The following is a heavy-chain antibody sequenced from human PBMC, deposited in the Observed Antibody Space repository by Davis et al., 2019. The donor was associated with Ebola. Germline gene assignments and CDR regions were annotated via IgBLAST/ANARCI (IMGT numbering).Heavy chain of an antibody. CDR3: ARVGSSWYFDY. CDR2: INHSGRT. D-gene: IGHD6-13*01. Sequence: MPSETLSLTCAVYGGSFSGYYWSWIRQPPGKGLEWIGEINHSGRTNYNPSLKSRVTISVDTSKNQFSLKLSSVTAADTAVYYCARVGSSWYFDYWGQGTLVTVSS. V-gene: IGHV4-34*01. CDR1: GGSFSGYY. J-gene: IGHJ4*02.